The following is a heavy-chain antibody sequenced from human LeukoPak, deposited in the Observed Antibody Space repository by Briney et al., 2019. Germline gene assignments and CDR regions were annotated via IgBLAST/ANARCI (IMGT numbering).Heavy chain of an antibody. D-gene: IGHD1-26*01. J-gene: IGHJ4*02. V-gene: IGHV3-23*01. CDR2: ISGSGGST. CDR3: AKDRNSGSYYFDY. Sequence: GGSLRLSCAASGFTFSSYAMSWVRQAPGKGLEWVSAISGSGGSTCYADSVKGRFTISRDNSKNTLYLQMNSLRAEDTAVYYCAKDRNSGSYYFDYWGQGTLVTVSS. CDR1: GFTFSSYA.